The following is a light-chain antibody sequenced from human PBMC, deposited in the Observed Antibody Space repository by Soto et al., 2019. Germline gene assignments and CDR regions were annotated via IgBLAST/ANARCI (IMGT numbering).Light chain of an antibody. CDR3: QQYGSSPPRT. CDR1: QSVSNSY. Sequence: EIVLTQSPGSLSLSPGERATLSCRASQSVSNSYLAWYQQKPGQAPRLLIYGASSRATGIPDRFSGSGSGTDVPLAISRLEPEDFAVYYCQQYGSSPPRTFGQGTKVEIK. CDR2: GAS. V-gene: IGKV3-20*01. J-gene: IGKJ1*01.